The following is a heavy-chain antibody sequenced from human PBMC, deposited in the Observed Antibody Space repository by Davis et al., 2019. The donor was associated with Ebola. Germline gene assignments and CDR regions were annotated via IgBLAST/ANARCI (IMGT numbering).Heavy chain of an antibody. V-gene: IGHV5-51*01. CDR2: IYTGDSDT. J-gene: IGHJ3*02. CDR3: ASLRRTITGMDDSFDI. CDR1: GNSFSSHW. D-gene: IGHD2-8*02. Sequence: GESLKISCKDSGNSFSSHWIGWVRQMPGKGLEWMGIIYTGDSDTRYSPSFRGQVTIPADKSTKTAFLQWNSLEASDTAIYYCASLRRTITGMDDSFDIWGQGTMVTVSS.